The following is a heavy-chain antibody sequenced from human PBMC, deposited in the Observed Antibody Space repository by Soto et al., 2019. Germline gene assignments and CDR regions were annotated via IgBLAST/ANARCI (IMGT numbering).Heavy chain of an antibody. CDR2: MNPNSGNT. CDR1: GYTFTSYD. V-gene: IGHV1-8*01. J-gene: IGHJ5*02. D-gene: IGHD3-3*01. CDR3: ARNHLDFWSGPGWFDP. Sequence: AASGKVCCKASGYTFTSYDINWVRQATGQGLEWMGWMNPNSGNTGYAQKFQGRVTMTRNTSISTAYMELSSLRSEDTAVYYCARNHLDFWSGPGWFDPWGQGTLVTVSS.